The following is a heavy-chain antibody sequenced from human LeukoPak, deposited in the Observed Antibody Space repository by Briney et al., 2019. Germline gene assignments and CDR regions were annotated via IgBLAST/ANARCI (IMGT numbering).Heavy chain of an antibody. D-gene: IGHD3-16*02. CDR1: GFTFSSYG. V-gene: IGHV3-33*01. Sequence: QTGGSLRLSCAASGFTFSSYGMHWVRQAPGKGLEWVALIWYDGSSKHYADPVRGRFTISRDNSKNTLYLQMNSLRAEDTAVYYCARDFELSHWGQGTLVTVSS. CDR3: ARDFELSH. CDR2: IWYDGSSK. J-gene: IGHJ4*02.